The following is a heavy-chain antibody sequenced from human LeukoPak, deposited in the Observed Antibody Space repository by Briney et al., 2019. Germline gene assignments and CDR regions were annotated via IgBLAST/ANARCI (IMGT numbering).Heavy chain of an antibody. J-gene: IGHJ4*02. CDR2: LYYSGNT. Sequence: KPSETLSLTCTVSGVSLSSYYWSWIRQPPGQGLEWIGYLYYSGNTNYNPSLKSRVTISVDTSKKQFSLKLSSVTAADTAVYYCARVYGYNLYYFDYWGQGTLVTVSS. D-gene: IGHD5-24*01. CDR1: GVSLSSYY. V-gene: IGHV4-59*01. CDR3: ARVYGYNLYYFDY.